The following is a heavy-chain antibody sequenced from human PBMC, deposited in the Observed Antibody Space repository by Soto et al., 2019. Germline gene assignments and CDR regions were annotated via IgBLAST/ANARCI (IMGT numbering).Heavy chain of an antibody. J-gene: IGHJ4*02. CDR2: IIPIFGTA. Sequence: KVSCKASGGTFSSYAISWVRQAPGQGLEWMGGIIPIFGTANYAQKFQGRATITTDESTSTAYMELSSLRSEDTAVYYCAREDGGYFHYWGQGTLVTVSS. V-gene: IGHV1-69*05. CDR1: GGTFSSYA. CDR3: AREDGGYFHY.